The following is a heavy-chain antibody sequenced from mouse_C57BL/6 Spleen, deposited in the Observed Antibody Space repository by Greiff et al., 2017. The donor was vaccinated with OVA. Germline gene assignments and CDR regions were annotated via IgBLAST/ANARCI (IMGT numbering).Heavy chain of an antibody. Sequence: EVKLVESGGGLVKPGGSLKLSCAASGFTFSSYAMSWVRQTPEKRLEWVATISDGGSYTYYPDNVKGRFTISRDNAKNNLYLQKSHLKSEDTAMYYCARAGLDYYGSNYAMDYWGQGTSVTVSS. CDR3: ARAGLDYYGSNYAMDY. J-gene: IGHJ4*01. CDR1: GFTFSSYA. CDR2: ISDGGSYT. D-gene: IGHD1-1*01. V-gene: IGHV5-4*03.